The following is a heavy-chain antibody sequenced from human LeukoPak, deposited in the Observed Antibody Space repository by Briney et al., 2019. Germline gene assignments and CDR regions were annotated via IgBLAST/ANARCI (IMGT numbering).Heavy chain of an antibody. CDR3: ARTTDTYGYPDY. CDR1: GIIFSRYS. D-gene: IGHD5-18*01. CDR2: ISTRSSSM. V-gene: IGHV3-48*04. J-gene: IGHJ4*02. Sequence: GGSLRLSCAASGIIFSRYSMNWVRQAPGKGLEWVSYISTRSSSMYYADSVKGRFTISRDNAKNTLYLQMNSLRAEDTAVYYCARTTDTYGYPDYWGQGTLVTVSS.